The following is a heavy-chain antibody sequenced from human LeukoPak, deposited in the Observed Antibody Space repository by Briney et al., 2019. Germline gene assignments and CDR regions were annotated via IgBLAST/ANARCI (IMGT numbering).Heavy chain of an antibody. D-gene: IGHD3-10*01. CDR1: GFTFSSYW. CDR2: IKQDGSEK. Sequence: GGSLRLSCAASGFTFSSYWMSWVRQAPGKGLEWVANIKQDGSEKYYVDSVKGRFTISRDNAKNSRYLQMNSLRAEDTAVYYCARERYYGSGKIDYWGQGTLVTVSS. CDR3: ARERYYGSGKIDY. J-gene: IGHJ4*02. V-gene: IGHV3-7*01.